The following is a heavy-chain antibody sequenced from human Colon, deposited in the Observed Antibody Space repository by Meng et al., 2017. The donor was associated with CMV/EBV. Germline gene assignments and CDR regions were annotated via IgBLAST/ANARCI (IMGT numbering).Heavy chain of an antibody. Sequence: GGSLRLSCAASGFTFSSYAMSWVRQAPGKGLEWVAFIRFDGSITYYEDSVKGRFTISRDNSKNTLYLQMNSLRAEDTAVYYCAKDMSVIGSIDWGQGTLVTVSS. CDR2: IRFDGSIT. CDR3: AKDMSVIGSID. J-gene: IGHJ4*02. V-gene: IGHV3-30*02. D-gene: IGHD1-20*01. CDR1: GFTFSSYA.